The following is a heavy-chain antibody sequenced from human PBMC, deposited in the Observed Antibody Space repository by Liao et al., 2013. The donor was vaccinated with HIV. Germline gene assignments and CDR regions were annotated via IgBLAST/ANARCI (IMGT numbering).Heavy chain of an antibody. J-gene: IGHJ4*02. CDR1: GGSINSGSYY. CDR3: ARDVLRQLVPDY. Sequence: QVQLEESGPGLVKPSQTLSLTCTVSGGSINSGSYYWTWIRQPAGKGLEWIGRVSTRGNTEYNPSLKSRVTISSDTSRSQFSLKLSSVTAADTAVYYCARDVLRQLVPDYWGQGALVTVSS. D-gene: IGHD6-13*01. CDR2: VSTRGNT. V-gene: IGHV4-61*02.